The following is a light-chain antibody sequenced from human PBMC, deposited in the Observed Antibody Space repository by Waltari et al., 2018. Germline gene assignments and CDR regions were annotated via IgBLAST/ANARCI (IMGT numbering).Light chain of an antibody. CDR1: SPNLGAGYA. J-gene: IGLJ1*01. V-gene: IGLV1-40*01. Sequence: QSVLPQPPSVSGAPGQRVTISCTGSSPNLGAGYAVHGYQQLPGTAPKLLIYGNSNRPSGVPDRFSGSKSGTSASLVITGLQAEDEADYYCQSYDSSLSGYVFGTGTKVTVL. CDR3: QSYDSSLSGYV. CDR2: GNS.